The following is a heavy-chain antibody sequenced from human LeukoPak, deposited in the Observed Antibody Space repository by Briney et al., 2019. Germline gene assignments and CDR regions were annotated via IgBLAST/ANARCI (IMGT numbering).Heavy chain of an antibody. V-gene: IGHV4-39*01. CDR1: GDSINSYTYSSINSTTYY. D-gene: IGHD3-10*01. J-gene: IGHJ6*03. Sequence: SETLSLTCTLSGDSINSYTYSSINSTTYYWGWIRQAPGKGLEWIGYIYYGGNTYYNPSLKNRLTISVDTSKNQFSLRLSPVTATDTAVYYCARQIARGYGINFYYMDVWGKGTTVTVSS. CDR2: IYYGGNT. CDR3: ARQIARGYGINFYYMDV.